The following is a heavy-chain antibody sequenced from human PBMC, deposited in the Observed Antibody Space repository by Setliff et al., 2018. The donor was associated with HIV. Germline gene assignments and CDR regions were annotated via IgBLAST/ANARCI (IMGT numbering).Heavy chain of an antibody. CDR1: GGSFSDYY. D-gene: IGHD7-27*01. J-gene: IGHJ5*02. V-gene: IGHV4-34*01. CDR2: LNDSGST. Sequence: PSETLSLTCAVYGGSFSDYYWSWIRQPPRKRLEWIGELNDSGSTNYNPSLKSRVTISVDTSKNQFSLRLSSVTAADTAVYYCARGLQGWGSAGPNWFDPWGQGTLVTVSS. CDR3: ARGLQGWGSAGPNWFDP.